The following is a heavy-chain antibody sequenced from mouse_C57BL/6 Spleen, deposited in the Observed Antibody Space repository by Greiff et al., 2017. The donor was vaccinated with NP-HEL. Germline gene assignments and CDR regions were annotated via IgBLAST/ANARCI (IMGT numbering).Heavy chain of an antibody. Sequence: EVQLQQSGPELVKPGASVKIPCKASGYTFTDYNMDWVKQSHGKSLEWIGDINPNNGGTIYNQKFKGKATLTVDKSSSTAYMELRSLTSEDTAVYYCARRDYDDHYYAMDYWGQGTSVTVSS. V-gene: IGHV1-18*01. J-gene: IGHJ4*01. CDR2: INPNNGGT. CDR3: ARRDYDDHYYAMDY. CDR1: GYTFTDYN. D-gene: IGHD2-4*01.